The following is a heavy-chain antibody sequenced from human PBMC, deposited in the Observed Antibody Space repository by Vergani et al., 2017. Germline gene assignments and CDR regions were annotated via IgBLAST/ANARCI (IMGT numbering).Heavy chain of an antibody. Sequence: EVELVQSGPEMRKPGESLKISCKGSEYSFGNYWMAWVLQMPGKGLEWMGIIYPADSDTRYSPSFQGQVTISADKSISTAFLQWDSLKASDTALYYCARHTTYTDSWGQGTLVTVSS. V-gene: IGHV5-51*01. CDR3: ARHTTYTDS. D-gene: IGHD1-1*01. CDR1: EYSFGNYW. J-gene: IGHJ4*02. CDR2: IYPADSDT.